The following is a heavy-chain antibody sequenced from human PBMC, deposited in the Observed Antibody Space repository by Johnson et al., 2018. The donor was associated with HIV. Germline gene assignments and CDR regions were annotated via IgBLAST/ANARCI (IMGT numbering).Heavy chain of an antibody. D-gene: IGHD1-7*01. V-gene: IGHV3-74*02. CDR1: GFTFSAYW. CDR3: ARGRKITGTVDAFDI. Sequence: VQLLESGGGLVQPGGSLRLSCAASGFTFSAYWMHWVRQGPGKGLVWVSRINSDGSNTTYADSVKGRFPIFRDNAKTSLYLQMNSLRAEDTAVYYCARGRKITGTVDAFDIWGQGTMVTVSS. J-gene: IGHJ3*02. CDR2: INSDGSNT.